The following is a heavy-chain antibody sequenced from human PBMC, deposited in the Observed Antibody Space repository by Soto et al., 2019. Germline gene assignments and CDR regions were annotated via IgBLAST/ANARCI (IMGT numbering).Heavy chain of an antibody. D-gene: IGHD2-21*01. Sequence: QVQLVQSGAEVKKPGASVKVSCKASGYTFIHYYIHWVRQAPGQGLEWMAIINPNGGSTNYAQKFRGRVTVTSDTSTTTVSMELNSLGSDDTAVYLWARSLLQGEFWGQGTLVTVSS. CDR1: GYTFIHYY. CDR3: ARSLLQGEF. J-gene: IGHJ4*02. V-gene: IGHV1-46*01. CDR2: INPNGGST.